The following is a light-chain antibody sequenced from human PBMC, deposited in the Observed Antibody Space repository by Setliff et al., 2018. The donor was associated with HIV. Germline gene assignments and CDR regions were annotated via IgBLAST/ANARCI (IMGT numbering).Light chain of an antibody. CDR2: NVN. CDR3: ASYTRRSTYV. Sequence: SALTQPASVSGSPGKSITISCTGTTNDVGGYNYVTWYQQHPGKALKHMIYNVNNRPSGISDRFSGSTAGNTASLTISGIQTEDEADYYCASYTRRSTYVFGTGTKVTVL. J-gene: IGLJ1*01. V-gene: IGLV2-14*03. CDR1: TNDVGGYNY.